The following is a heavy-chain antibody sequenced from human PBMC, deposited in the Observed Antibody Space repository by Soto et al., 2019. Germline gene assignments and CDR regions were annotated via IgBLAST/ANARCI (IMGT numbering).Heavy chain of an antibody. Sequence: QVQLVESGGGVVQPGRSLRLSCAASGFTFSSYGMHWVRQAPGKGLEWVAVISYDGSNKYYADSVKGRFTISRDNSKNTLYLQMNSLRAEDTAVYYCAKDQGSSSSGWGFNKGYYYYGMDVWGQGTTVTVSS. V-gene: IGHV3-30*18. J-gene: IGHJ6*02. CDR2: ISYDGSNK. CDR1: GFTFSSYG. D-gene: IGHD6-6*01. CDR3: AKDQGSSSSGWGFNKGYYYYGMDV.